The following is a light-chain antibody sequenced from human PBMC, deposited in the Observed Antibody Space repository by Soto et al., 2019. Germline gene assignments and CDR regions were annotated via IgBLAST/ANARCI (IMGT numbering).Light chain of an antibody. V-gene: IGLV1-44*01. CDR3: AAWDDSLNAVV. CDR1: TSNLGGNT. Sequence: QSVLTQPASVSGTPGHKVSISCSGSTSNLGGNTVNWYQQLPGTAPKLLIYTNNQRPSGVPDRFSGSKSGTSASLAISDLRSEDEADFYCAAWDDSLNAVVFGGGTKLTVL. J-gene: IGLJ2*01. CDR2: TNN.